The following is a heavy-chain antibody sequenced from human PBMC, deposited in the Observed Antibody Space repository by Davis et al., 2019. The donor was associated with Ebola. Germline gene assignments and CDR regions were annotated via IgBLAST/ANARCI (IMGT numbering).Heavy chain of an antibody. CDR2: ISNIGWT. CDR1: GDSISTYS. CDR3: ARTTLPDPPSHCYFFMDV. D-gene: IGHD1-1*01. V-gene: IGHV4-59*01. J-gene: IGHJ6*03. Sequence: MPSEPLSPTFTVPGDSISTYSWSWIRQPPGKGLEWIGYISNIGWTNYNASLKSRVTISVDTSKNHFSLRLSSVIAADTAVYYCARTTLPDPPSHCYFFMDVWGKGTTVTVSS.